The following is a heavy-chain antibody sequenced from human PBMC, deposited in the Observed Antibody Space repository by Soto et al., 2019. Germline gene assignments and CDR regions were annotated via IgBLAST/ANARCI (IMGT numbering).Heavy chain of an antibody. J-gene: IGHJ3*02. CDR1: GYTFTSYD. CDR3: ARSNPLYVAVAEDFAFDI. CDR2: MNPNSGNT. Sequence: ASVKVSCKASGYTFTSYDINWVRQATGQGLEWMGWMNPNSGNTGYAQKFQGRVTMTRNTSISTAYMELSSLRSEDTAVYYCARSNPLYVAVAEDFAFDIWGQGTMVTVSS. D-gene: IGHD6-19*01. V-gene: IGHV1-8*01.